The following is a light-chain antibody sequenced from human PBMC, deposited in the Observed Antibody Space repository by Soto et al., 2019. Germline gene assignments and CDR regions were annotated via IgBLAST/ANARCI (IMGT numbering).Light chain of an antibody. CDR1: QSISSW. CDR2: KAS. V-gene: IGKV1-5*03. CDR3: QQYNSYSLT. Sequence: DIQMTQSPSTLSASVGDRVTITCRASQSISSWLAWYQQKPGKAPKLLIYKASSLESGVPSRFGGSGSGTEFTLTISSLQPDDFATYYCQQYNSYSLTFGGGTKVDI. J-gene: IGKJ4*01.